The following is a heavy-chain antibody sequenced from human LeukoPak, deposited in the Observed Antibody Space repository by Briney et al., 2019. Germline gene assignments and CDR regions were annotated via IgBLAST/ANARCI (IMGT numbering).Heavy chain of an antibody. CDR3: ARELQLWLGGGYFDY. CDR1: GGSISSYY. J-gene: IGHJ4*02. CDR2: IYSSGST. D-gene: IGHD5-18*01. Sequence: SETLSLTCTVSGGSISSYYWSWIRQPAGKGLEWIGRIYSSGSTTYNPSLKSRVTMSVDTSKNQFSLKLSSVTAAYTAVYYCARELQLWLGGGYFDYWGQGTLVTVSS. V-gene: IGHV4-4*07.